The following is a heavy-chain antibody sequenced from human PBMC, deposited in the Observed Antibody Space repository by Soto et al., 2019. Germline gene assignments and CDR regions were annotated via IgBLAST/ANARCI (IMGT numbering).Heavy chain of an antibody. CDR1: GGSISSGGYY. Sequence: QVQLQESGPGLVKPSQTLSLTCTVSGGSISSGGYYWSWIRQHPGKGLEWIGYIYYSGSTYYNPSLKSLVTISVATSKNPFSLKLSSVTAADTAVYYCARSPEATVTAFDYWGQGTLVTVSS. CDR3: ARSPEATVTAFDY. J-gene: IGHJ4*02. V-gene: IGHV4-31*01. D-gene: IGHD4-17*01. CDR2: IYYSGST.